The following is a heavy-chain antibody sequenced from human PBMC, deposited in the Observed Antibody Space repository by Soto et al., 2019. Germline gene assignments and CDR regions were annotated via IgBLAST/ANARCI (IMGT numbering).Heavy chain of an antibody. Sequence: GASVKVSCKASGGTFSSYAISWVRQAPGQGLEWMGGIIPIFGTANYAQKFQGRVTITADESTSTAYMELSSLRSEDTAVYYCARRSSGGSSIFDYWGQGTLVTVSS. CDR1: GGTFSSYA. CDR2: IIPIFGTA. CDR3: ARRSSGGSSIFDY. V-gene: IGHV1-69*13. D-gene: IGHD1-26*01. J-gene: IGHJ4*02.